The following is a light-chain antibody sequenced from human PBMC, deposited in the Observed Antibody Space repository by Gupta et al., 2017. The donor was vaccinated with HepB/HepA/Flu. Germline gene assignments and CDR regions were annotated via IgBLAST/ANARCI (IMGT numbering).Light chain of an antibody. CDR2: AAS. CDR3: QQLNSYPLT. CDR1: QGIVSY. V-gene: IGKV1-9*01. Sequence: DIQLTQSPSFLSASVGDRVTVTCRASQGIVSYLAWYQQKPGEAPRLLIYAASTLQSGVPSRFSGSGSGTEFALTISRLQPEDFATYYCQQLNSYPLTFGGGTKVEIK. J-gene: IGKJ4*01.